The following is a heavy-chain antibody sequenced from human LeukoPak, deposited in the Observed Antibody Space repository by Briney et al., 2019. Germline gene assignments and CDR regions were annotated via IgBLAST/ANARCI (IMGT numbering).Heavy chain of an antibody. V-gene: IGHV4-39*01. J-gene: IGHJ4*02. CDR3: ARHSSSDGSGSYYNPVVY. CDR2: IYYSGST. Sequence: PSETLSLTCTVSGGSISSSSYYWGWIRQPPGKGLEWIGSIYYSGSTYCNPSLKSRVTISVDTSKNQFSLKLSSVTAADTAVYYCARHSSSDGSGSYYNPVVYWGQGTLVTVSS. D-gene: IGHD3-10*01. CDR1: GGSISSSSYY.